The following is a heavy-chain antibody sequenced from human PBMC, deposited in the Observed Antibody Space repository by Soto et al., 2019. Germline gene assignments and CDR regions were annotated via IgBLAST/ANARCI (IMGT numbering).Heavy chain of an antibody. CDR2: IYPGDSDT. CDR3: ARDFYSSSWYYSSASGYGMDV. CDR1: GYSFTSYW. V-gene: IGHV5-51*01. Sequence: PGESLKISCKGSGYSFTSYWIGWVRQMPGKGLEWMGIIYPGDSDTRYSPSFQGQVTISADKSISTAYLQWSSLKASDTAVYYCARDFYSSSWYYSSASGYGMDVWGQGTTVTVSS. D-gene: IGHD6-13*01. J-gene: IGHJ6*02.